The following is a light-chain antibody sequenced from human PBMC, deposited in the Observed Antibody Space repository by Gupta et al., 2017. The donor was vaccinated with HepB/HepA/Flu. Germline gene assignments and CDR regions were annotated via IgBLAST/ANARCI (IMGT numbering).Light chain of an antibody. CDR2: QGT. V-gene: IGLV3-1*01. J-gene: IGLJ2*01. CDR1: KLGDKC. Sequence: YELTQPLLVSVAPGQTASITCSGNKLGDKCTSWYQQKPGQSPILVIYQGTKRPSGIPERFSGSNSGNTATLTISGTQAMDEADYYCQAWDSITVVFGGGTKLTVL. CDR3: QAWDSITVV.